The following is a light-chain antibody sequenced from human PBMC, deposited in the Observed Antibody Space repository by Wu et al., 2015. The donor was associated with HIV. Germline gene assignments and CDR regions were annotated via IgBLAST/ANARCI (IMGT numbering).Light chain of an antibody. CDR2: DAS. CDR3: QQRRNWPLLT. V-gene: IGKV3-11*01. CDR1: QNIRNY. Sequence: EIVLTQSPATLSLSPGERATLSCRASQNIRNYLAWYQQKPGQAPRLLIHDASNRATGIPARFRGSGSGTDFTLTISSLEPEDFGIYYCQQRRNWPLLTFGGGTKVEI. J-gene: IGKJ4*01.